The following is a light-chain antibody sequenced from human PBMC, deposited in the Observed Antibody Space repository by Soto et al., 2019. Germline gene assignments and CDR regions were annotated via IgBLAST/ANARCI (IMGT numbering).Light chain of an antibody. CDR3: CSYAGSYTL. J-gene: IGLJ2*01. CDR2: DVS. V-gene: IGLV2-11*01. Sequence: QSALTQPRSVSGSPGQSVTISCSGASSDFGGYNYVSWYQHHPGKAPQLIISDVSKRPSGVPDRFSGSKSGNTASLTISGLQAEDEADYYCCSYAGSYTLFGGGTKLTVL. CDR1: SSDFGGYNY.